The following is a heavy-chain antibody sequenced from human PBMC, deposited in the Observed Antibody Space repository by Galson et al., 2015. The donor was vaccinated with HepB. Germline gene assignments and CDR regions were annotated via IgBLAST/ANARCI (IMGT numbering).Heavy chain of an antibody. CDR3: ARASRAAVAGIVVYYYYYGMDV. D-gene: IGHD6-19*01. Sequence: GKGLEWVSAIYSVGDTYYADSVKGRFTISRDNSKNTLYLQMNSLRAEDTAVYYCARASRAAVAGIVVYYYYYGMDVWGQGTTVTVSS. CDR2: IYSVGDT. J-gene: IGHJ6*02. V-gene: IGHV3-53*01.